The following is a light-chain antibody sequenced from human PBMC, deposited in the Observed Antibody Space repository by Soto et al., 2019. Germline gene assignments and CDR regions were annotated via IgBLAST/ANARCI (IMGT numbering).Light chain of an antibody. CDR2: QAS. CDR3: QQYNSYSWT. V-gene: IGKV1-5*03. J-gene: IGKJ1*01. Sequence: DIQMTQSPFTLSASLGARVTITCRASQSINSWLAWYQQKPGKAPKLLIYQASSLETGVPSRFSGSGSGTEFSLTIRSLQPDDSAIYYCQQYNSYSWTFGQGTKVEIK. CDR1: QSINSW.